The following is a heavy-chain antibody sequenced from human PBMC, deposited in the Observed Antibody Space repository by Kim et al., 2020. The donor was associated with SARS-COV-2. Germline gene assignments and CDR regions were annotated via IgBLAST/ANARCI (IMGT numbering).Heavy chain of an antibody. Sequence: GGSLRLSCAASGFTFSDYYMSWIRQAPGKGLEWVSYISSSGSTIYYADSVKGRFTISRDNAKNSLYLQMNSLRAEDTAVYYCARSVFGTSYSSSWYRGWFDPWGQGTLVTVSS. V-gene: IGHV3-11*04. CDR3: ARSVFGTSYSSSWYRGWFDP. CDR1: GFTFSDYY. D-gene: IGHD6-13*01. CDR2: ISSSGSTI. J-gene: IGHJ5*02.